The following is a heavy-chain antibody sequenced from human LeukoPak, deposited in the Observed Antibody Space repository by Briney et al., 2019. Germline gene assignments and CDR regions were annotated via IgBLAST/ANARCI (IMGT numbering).Heavy chain of an antibody. V-gene: IGHV4-59*12. Sequence: SETLSLTCTVSAGSISTYYWSWIRQPPGKGLEWIGYIYYSGSTNYNPSLKSRVTISVDTSKNQFSLKLSSVTAADTAVYYCAREKDYDFWSGLDDAFDIWGQGTMVTVSS. J-gene: IGHJ3*02. D-gene: IGHD3-3*01. CDR3: AREKDYDFWSGLDDAFDI. CDR2: IYYSGST. CDR1: AGSISTYY.